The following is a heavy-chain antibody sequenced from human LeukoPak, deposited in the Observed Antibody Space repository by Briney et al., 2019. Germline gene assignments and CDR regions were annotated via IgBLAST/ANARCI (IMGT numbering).Heavy chain of an antibody. V-gene: IGHV3-53*01. CDR1: GGSISSYY. CDR2: IYSGGST. Sequence: ETLSLTCTVSGGSISSYYWSWVRQAPGKGLEWVSVIYSGGSTYYADSVKGRFTISRDNSKNTLYLQMNSLRAEDTAVYYCARIGYGISIDYWGQGTLVTVSS. J-gene: IGHJ4*02. CDR3: ARIGYGISIDY. D-gene: IGHD1-1*01.